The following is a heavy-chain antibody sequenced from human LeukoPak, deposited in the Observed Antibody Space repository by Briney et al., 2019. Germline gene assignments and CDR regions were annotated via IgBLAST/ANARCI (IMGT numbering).Heavy chain of an antibody. Sequence: PGGSLRLSCAASGFTFSSCWMHWVRQAPGKGLVWVSRINSNGSSTSYADSVKGRFTISRDNAKNTLYLQMNSLRAEETAVYYCARADVLRFLEWFNGMDVWGQGTMVTVSS. D-gene: IGHD3-3*01. CDR1: GFTFSSCW. CDR3: ARADVLRFLEWFNGMDV. V-gene: IGHV3-74*01. CDR2: INSNGSST. J-gene: IGHJ6*02.